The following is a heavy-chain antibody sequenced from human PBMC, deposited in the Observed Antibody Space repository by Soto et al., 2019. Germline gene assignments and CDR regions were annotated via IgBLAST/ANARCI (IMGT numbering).Heavy chain of an antibody. Sequence: EVQLVESGGGLVQPGRSLRLSCAASGFTFGDYGMSWFRQAPGMRLEWVGFIRPKTYGGTTQYAASAEGRFTISRDDSKSIAFLQMNSLKTEDTAVYYCTVLPGTRIAALNWYFDLWGRGTLVTVSS. CDR2: IRPKTYGGTT. CDR3: TVLPGTRIAALNWYFDL. J-gene: IGHJ2*01. D-gene: IGHD6-13*01. CDR1: GFTFGDYG. V-gene: IGHV3-49*03.